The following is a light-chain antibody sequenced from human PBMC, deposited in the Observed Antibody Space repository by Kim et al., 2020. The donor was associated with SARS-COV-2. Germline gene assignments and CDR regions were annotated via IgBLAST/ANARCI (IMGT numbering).Light chain of an antibody. CDR3: QQYDEYPIT. J-gene: IGKJ5*01. CDR1: QSITLW. Sequence: DIQMTQSPSTLSASVGDRVTITCRASQSITLWLAWFQQKPAKAPKLLIYKASHLESGVPSRFSGSGSGTEFTLTISSLQPDDSATYYCQQYDEYPITCGQGTRLEIK. V-gene: IGKV1-5*03. CDR2: KAS.